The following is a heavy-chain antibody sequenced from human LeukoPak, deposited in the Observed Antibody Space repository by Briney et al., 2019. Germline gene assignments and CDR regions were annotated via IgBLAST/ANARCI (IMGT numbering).Heavy chain of an antibody. D-gene: IGHD6-13*01. V-gene: IGHV3-48*03. J-gene: IGHJ6*02. CDR1: GFTFSSYE. CDR3: AREKDIAAAGTYYYYGMDV. Sequence: GGSLRLSCAASGFTFSSYEMNWVRQAPGKGLEWVSYISSSGSTIYYADSVKGRFTISRDNAKNSLYLQMNSLRAEDTAVYYCAREKDIAAAGTYYYYGMDVWGQRTTVTVSS. CDR2: ISSSGSTI.